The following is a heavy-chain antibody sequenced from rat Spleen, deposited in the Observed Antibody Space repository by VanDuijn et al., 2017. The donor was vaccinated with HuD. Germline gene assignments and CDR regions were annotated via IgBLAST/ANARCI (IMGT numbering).Heavy chain of an antibody. Sequence: QVQLMGSGPGLVQPSQTLSLTCTVSGFSLTSYTVHWFRQFPGRGLEWMGVIWNTGGTRYNSALKSRLSISKDASKIQVFLKMNRRQTKDTATYYYARELIYVYYFDYWGQGVLVTVSS. V-gene: IGHV2-41*01. J-gene: IGHJ2*01. CDR2: IWNTGGT. D-gene: IGHD4-1*01. CDR3: ARELIYVYYFDY. CDR1: GFSLTSYT.